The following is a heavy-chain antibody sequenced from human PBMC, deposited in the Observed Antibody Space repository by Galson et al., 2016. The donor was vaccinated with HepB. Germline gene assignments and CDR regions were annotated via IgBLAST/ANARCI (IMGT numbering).Heavy chain of an antibody. D-gene: IGHD2-2*01. V-gene: IGHV1-3*01. CDR2: INADNDDT. CDR3: ARSSRAAMFAYFGF. CDR1: GYTFSNYA. Sequence: SVKVSCKASGYTFSNYAIHWIRQAPGQRLEWMGWINADNDDTKYSHDFQARVTISSDTSASTAYMELSSLRSEDTAVYYCARSSRAAMFAYFGFWGQGTLVTVSS. J-gene: IGHJ4*02.